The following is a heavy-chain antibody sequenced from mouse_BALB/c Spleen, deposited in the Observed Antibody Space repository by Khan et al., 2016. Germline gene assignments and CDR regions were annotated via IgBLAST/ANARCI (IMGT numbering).Heavy chain of an antibody. CDR3: ARHYGNYERGWFAY. V-gene: IGHV5-17*02. D-gene: IGHD2-1*01. CDR2: ISSGSSAI. Sequence: VDLVESGGGLVQPGGSRKLSCAASGFTFSSFGMHWVRQAPEKGLEWVAYISSGSSAIYYEDTVKGRFTISRDNPKNTLFLQMTSLRSEDTAMYYCARHYGNYERGWFAYWGQGTLVTVSA. J-gene: IGHJ3*01. CDR1: GFTFSSFG.